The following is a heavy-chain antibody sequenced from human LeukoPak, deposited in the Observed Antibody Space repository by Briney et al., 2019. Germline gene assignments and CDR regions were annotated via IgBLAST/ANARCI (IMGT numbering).Heavy chain of an antibody. J-gene: IGHJ3*02. CDR2: IYNSGSA. V-gene: IGHV4-59*01. CDR3: ARGLYSSGWYGVVPDAFDI. Sequence: SETLSLTCTVSGDSISSYYWSWIRQPPGKGLEWIGEIYNSGSANYNPSLNSGATISLDTTKNQLSLKLSSVTAADTAVYYCARGLYSSGWYGVVPDAFDIWGQGTMVTVSS. D-gene: IGHD6-19*01. CDR1: GDSISSYY.